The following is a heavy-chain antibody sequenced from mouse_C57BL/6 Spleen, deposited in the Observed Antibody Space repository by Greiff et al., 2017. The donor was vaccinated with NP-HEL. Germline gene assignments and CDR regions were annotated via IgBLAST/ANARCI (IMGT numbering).Heavy chain of an antibody. CDR2: INPSNGGT. CDR3: AREENGKRDFDY. D-gene: IGHD2-1*01. V-gene: IGHV1-53*01. Sequence: QVQLQQPGTELVKPGASVKLSCKASGYTFTSYWMHWVKQRPGQGLEWIGNINPSNGGTNYNEKFKSKATLTVDKSSSTAYMQLSSLTSEDSAVYYGAREENGKRDFDYWGQGTTLTVSS. CDR1: GYTFTSYW. J-gene: IGHJ2*01.